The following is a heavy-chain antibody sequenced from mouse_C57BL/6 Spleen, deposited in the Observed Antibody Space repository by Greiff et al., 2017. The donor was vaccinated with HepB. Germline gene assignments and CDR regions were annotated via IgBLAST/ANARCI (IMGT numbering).Heavy chain of an antibody. CDR1: GYTFTDYY. J-gene: IGHJ3*01. Sequence: EVQLQQSGPELVKPGASVKISCKASGYTFTDYYMNWVKQSHGKSLEWIGDINPNNGGTSYNQKFKGKATLTVDKSSSTAYMEIRSLTSEDSAVYYCARGNLQAYWGQGTLVTVSA. CDR3: ARGNLQAY. V-gene: IGHV1-26*01. CDR2: INPNNGGT.